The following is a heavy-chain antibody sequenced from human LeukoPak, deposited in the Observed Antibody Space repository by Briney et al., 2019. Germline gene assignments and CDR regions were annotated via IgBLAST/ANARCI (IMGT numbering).Heavy chain of an antibody. D-gene: IGHD3-10*01. J-gene: IGHJ6*04. V-gene: IGHV4-30-2*01. Sequence: SETLSLTCAVSGASISSGGYSWSWLRQPPGKGLEWIGYIYHSGSTYYNPSLKSRVTISVDRSKNQFSLKLSSVTAADTAVYYCARDSGMVRGEAYYYYGMDVWGKGTTVTVSS. CDR2: IYHSGST. CDR3: ARDSGMVRGEAYYYYGMDV. CDR1: GASISSGGYS.